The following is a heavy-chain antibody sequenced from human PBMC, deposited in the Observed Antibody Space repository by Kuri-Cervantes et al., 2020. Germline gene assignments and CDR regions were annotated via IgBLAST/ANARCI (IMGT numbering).Heavy chain of an antibody. D-gene: IGHD3-22*01. V-gene: IGHV3-7*01. Sequence: GGSLRLSCAASGFTFSSYWMSWVRQAPGKGLEWVANIKQDGSEKYYVDPVKGRFTISRDNAKNSLYLQMNSLRAEDTAVYYCARAPGYYYVTDGMDVWGQGTTVTVSS. CDR1: GFTFSSYW. CDR2: IKQDGSEK. J-gene: IGHJ6*02. CDR3: ARAPGYYYVTDGMDV.